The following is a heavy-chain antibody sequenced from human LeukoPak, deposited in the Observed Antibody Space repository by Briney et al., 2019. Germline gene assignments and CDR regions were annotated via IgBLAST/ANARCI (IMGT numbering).Heavy chain of an antibody. CDR3: ATDKDVHGDYYYMDV. V-gene: IGHV3-30*02. D-gene: IGHD4-17*01. J-gene: IGHJ6*03. CDR1: GFTFSTYG. Sequence: GGSLRLSCVASGFTFSTYGMEWVRQAPGKGLEWVAFISYDGSKKHYADSVKGRFTISRDNSKNTLHLQINSLRAEDTAVFYCATDKDVHGDYYYMDVWGKGTTVTVSS. CDR2: ISYDGSKK.